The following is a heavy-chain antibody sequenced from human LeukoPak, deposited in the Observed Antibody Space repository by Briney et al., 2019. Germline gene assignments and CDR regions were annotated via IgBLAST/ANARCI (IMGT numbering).Heavy chain of an antibody. V-gene: IGHV4-59*01. CDR2: IYYRGST. Sequence: SETLSLTCTVSGGSINNYYWSWLRQPPGKGLEWIGYIYYRGSTNYNPSLKSRVTFSVDTSKDQFSLKLNSVTAADTAVYYCARGGDYGDLRYFDYWGQGTLVTVSS. CDR3: ARGGDYGDLRYFDY. J-gene: IGHJ4*02. CDR1: GGSINNYY. D-gene: IGHD4-17*01.